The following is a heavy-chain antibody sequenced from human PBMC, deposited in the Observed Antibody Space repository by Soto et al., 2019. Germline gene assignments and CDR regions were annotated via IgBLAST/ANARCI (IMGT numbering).Heavy chain of an antibody. J-gene: IGHJ3*02. CDR1: GYTFTSYA. CDR3: ARGANWIDI. CDR2: INAGNGNT. Sequence: QVQLVQSGAEEKKPGASVKVSCKASGYTFTSYAMHWVRQAPGPRLKWMGWINAGNGNTKYSQKCQGRVTITRDTYASTDYVARSSLRSEDTAGYFCARGANWIDIWGQGTMVTVSS. V-gene: IGHV1-3*05. D-gene: IGHD1-1*01.